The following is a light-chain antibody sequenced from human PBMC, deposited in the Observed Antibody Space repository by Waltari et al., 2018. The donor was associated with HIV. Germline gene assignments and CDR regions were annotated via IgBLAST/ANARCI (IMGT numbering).Light chain of an antibody. CDR2: YDD. Sequence: SYVLTQPPSISVAPGKTAKITCSGNNSGNRDVPWYQQKAGQAPILVMYYDDDRPSGIPERFSGSNSENTATRTINRIEVGDEADYYCQVWDSGSDHVFGSGTTVTVL. V-gene: IGLV3-21*01. J-gene: IGLJ1*01. CDR1: NSGNRD. CDR3: QVWDSGSDHV.